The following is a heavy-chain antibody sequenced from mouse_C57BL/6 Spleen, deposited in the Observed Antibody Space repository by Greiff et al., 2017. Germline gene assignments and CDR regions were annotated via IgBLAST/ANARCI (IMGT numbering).Heavy chain of an antibody. CDR3: ARGGADCDWSFDV. V-gene: IGHV1-64*01. CDR1: GYTFTSYW. Sequence: QVQLQQPGAELVKPGASVKLSCKASGYTFTSYWMHWVKQRPGQGLEWIGMIHPNSGSTNYNEKFKSKATLTVDKSSSTAYMQLSSLTSEDSAVYYCARGGADCDWSFDVWGTGTTVTVSS. J-gene: IGHJ1*03. CDR2: IHPNSGST. D-gene: IGHD3-3*01.